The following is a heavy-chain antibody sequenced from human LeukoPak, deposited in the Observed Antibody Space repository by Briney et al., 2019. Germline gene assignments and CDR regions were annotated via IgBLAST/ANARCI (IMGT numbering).Heavy chain of an antibody. Sequence: ASVKVSCKASGYTFTSYGISWVRQAPGQGLEWMGWINPNSGGTNYAQKFQGRVTMTRDTPISTAYMELSRLRSDDTAVYYCARDIVVVPSTTLGGYWGQGTLVTVSS. CDR3: ARDIVVVPSTTLGGY. CDR1: GYTFTSYG. CDR2: INPNSGGT. V-gene: IGHV1-2*02. D-gene: IGHD2-2*01. J-gene: IGHJ4*02.